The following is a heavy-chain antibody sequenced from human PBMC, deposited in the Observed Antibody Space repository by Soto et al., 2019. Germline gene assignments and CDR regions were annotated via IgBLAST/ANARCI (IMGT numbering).Heavy chain of an antibody. CDR1: GGTFSSYA. Sequence: QVQLVQSGAEVKKPGSSVKVSCKASGGTFSSYAISWVRQAPGQGLEWMGGIIPIFGTANYAQKFQGRVTITAVESTSTAYMELSSLRSEDTAVYYCARDPLGYCSGRSCYSGTRGELYYYYGMDVWGQGTTVTVSS. J-gene: IGHJ6*02. D-gene: IGHD2-15*01. CDR3: ARDPLGYCSGRSCYSGTRGELYYYYGMDV. CDR2: IIPIFGTA. V-gene: IGHV1-69*01.